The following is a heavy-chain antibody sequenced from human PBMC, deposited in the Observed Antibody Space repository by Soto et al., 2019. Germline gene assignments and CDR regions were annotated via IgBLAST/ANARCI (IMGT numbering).Heavy chain of an antibody. CDR1: GYSFTSYW. J-gene: IGHJ6*02. CDR3: ARLDQYSYGWVDYYYGMDV. D-gene: IGHD5-18*01. CDR2: IDPSDSYT. Sequence: GESLKISCKGSGYSFTSYWISWVRQMPGKGLEWMGRIDPSDSYTNYSPSFQGHVTISADKSISTAYLQWSSLTASDTAMYYCARLDQYSYGWVDYYYGMDVWGQGTTVTVSS. V-gene: IGHV5-10-1*01.